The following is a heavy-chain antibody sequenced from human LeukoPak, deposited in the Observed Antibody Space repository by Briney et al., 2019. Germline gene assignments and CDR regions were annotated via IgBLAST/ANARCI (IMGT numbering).Heavy chain of an antibody. CDR2: VSGSGGST. J-gene: IGHJ4*02. CDR1: GFTFSSSA. Sequence: GGSLRLSCEASGFTFSSSAMSWVRQAPGKGLEWVSAVSGSGGSTYYADSVKGRFTISRDNSKNTLYLQMNSLRAEDTAVYYCAKDIAYYDILTGSDYWGQGTLVTVSS. D-gene: IGHD3-9*01. V-gene: IGHV3-23*01. CDR3: AKDIAYYDILTGSDY.